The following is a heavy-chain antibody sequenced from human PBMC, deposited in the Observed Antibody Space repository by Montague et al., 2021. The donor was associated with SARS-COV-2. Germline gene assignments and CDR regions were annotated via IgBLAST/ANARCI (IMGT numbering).Heavy chain of an antibody. Sequence: SETLSLTCTVSGGSINSGDFYWNWIRQPPGKGLEWIGSIYYSGSTYYNPSLKSRVTISVDTSKNQFSLKLSSVTAADTAAYYCARDLNEYSSSGGFDYWGQGTLVTVSS. CDR3: ARDLNEYSSSGGFDY. D-gene: IGHD6-6*01. V-gene: IGHV4-39*07. CDR1: GGSINSGDFY. J-gene: IGHJ4*02. CDR2: IYYSGST.